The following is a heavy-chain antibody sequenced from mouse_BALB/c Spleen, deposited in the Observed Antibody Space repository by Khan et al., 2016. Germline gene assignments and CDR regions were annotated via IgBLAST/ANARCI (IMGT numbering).Heavy chain of an antibody. CDR1: GYSITSLYS. D-gene: IGHD1-1*01. J-gene: IGHJ1*01. Sequence: EVQLQESGPDLVKPSQSLSLTCTVTGYSITSLYSWYWIRQFPGNIQEWMDYIHFSGSTNYTPSLRSRISVTRDTSKNQFFLQLNSVTTEDTATYYCTRGDYVGSSWYCDVWGAGTTATVSS. V-gene: IGHV3-1*02. CDR3: TRGDYVGSSWYCDV. CDR2: IHFSGST.